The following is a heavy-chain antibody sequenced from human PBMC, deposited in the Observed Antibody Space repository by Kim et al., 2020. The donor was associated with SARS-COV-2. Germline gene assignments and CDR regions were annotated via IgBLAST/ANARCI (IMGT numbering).Heavy chain of an antibody. J-gene: IGHJ4*02. V-gene: IGHV3-23*01. CDR2: ISGSGDGT. CDR3: ARDLHDPVVVPAAI. Sequence: GGSLRLSCAASGFTFDNYGMSWVRQALGGGLEWVSAISGSGDGTYYRDSVWGRFTISRDNSKNTLYLQINSLTAEDTAVYYCARDLHDPVVVPAAIWGQGTLVAVSS. D-gene: IGHD2-15*01. CDR1: GFTFDNYG.